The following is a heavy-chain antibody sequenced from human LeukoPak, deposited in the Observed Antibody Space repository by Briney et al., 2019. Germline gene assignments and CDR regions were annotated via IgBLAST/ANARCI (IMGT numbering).Heavy chain of an antibody. J-gene: IGHJ3*02. D-gene: IGHD2-15*01. CDR2: IYPGDSDT. V-gene: IGHV5-51*01. CDR3: ARHLESGGGAFDI. Sequence: GESLKISCKGSGYSFTSYWIGWVRPMPGKGLEWMGIIYPGDSDTRYSPSFQGQVTISADKSISTAYLQWSSLNASDTAMYYCARHLESGGGAFDIWGQGTMVTVSS. CDR1: GYSFTSYW.